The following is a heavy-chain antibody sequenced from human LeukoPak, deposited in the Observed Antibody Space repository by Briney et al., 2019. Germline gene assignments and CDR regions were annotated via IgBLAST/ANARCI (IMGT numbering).Heavy chain of an antibody. CDR1: GFTFSSYG. CDR2: IWYDGNNK. Sequence: GRSLRLSCAASGFTFSSYGMHWVRQAPGKGLEWVAVIWYDGNNKYYADSVKGRFAVSRDNSKNTLYLQMNSLRAEDTAVYYCAREKADGFDIWGQGTMVTVSS. CDR3: AREKADGFDI. V-gene: IGHV3-33*01. J-gene: IGHJ3*02.